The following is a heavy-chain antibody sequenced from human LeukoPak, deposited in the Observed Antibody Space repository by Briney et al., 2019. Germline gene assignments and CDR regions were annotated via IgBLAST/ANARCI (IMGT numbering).Heavy chain of an antibody. J-gene: IGHJ4*02. CDR1: GFTFSSYS. CDR3: AGSVDTAMETFDY. D-gene: IGHD5-18*01. Sequence: GGSLRLSCAASGFTFSSYSMNWVRQAPGKGLEWVSSISSSSSYIYYADSVKGRFTISRDNAKNSLYLQMNSLRAEDTAVYYCAGSVDTAMETFDYWGQGTLVTVSS. CDR2: ISSSSSYI. V-gene: IGHV3-21*01.